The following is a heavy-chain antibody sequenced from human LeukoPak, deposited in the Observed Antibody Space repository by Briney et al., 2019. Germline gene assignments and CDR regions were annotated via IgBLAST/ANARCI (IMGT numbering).Heavy chain of an antibody. D-gene: IGHD3-3*01. V-gene: IGHV4-34*01. CDR3: ARPGTITVFGIIEVYYFDY. J-gene: IGHJ4*02. CDR1: GGSFSGYY. Sequence: SETLSLTCAVYGGSFSGYYWSWIRQPPGKGLEWIGEINHSGSTNYNPSLKSPVTISVDTSKNQFSLELSSVTAADTAVYYCARPGTITVFGIIEVYYFDYWGQGTLVTVSS. CDR2: INHSGST.